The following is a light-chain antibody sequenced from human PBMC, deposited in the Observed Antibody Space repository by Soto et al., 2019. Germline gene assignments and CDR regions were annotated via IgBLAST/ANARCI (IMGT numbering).Light chain of an antibody. V-gene: IGKV3-20*01. J-gene: IGKJ2*01. CDR2: GAS. CDR3: QQYGRSGYT. CDR1: QSVSSSY. Sequence: EIVLTQSPGTLSLSPGERATLSCRASQSVSSSYLAWYQQKPGQAPRLLIYGASSRATGIPDRFSGSGSGTDFTLTISRLEPEDVAVYYCQQYGRSGYTFGQGTKLEI.